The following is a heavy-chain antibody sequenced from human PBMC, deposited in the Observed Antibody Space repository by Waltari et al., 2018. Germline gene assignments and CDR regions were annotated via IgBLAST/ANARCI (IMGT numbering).Heavy chain of an antibody. CDR1: GGSISSSY. V-gene: IGHV4-59*01. CDR3: ARGRGGG. D-gene: IGHD3-16*01. CDR2: IYYSGST. Sequence: QVQLQESGPGLVTPSETLSLTCTVSGGSISSSYWSWIRQPPGKGLEWIGYIYYSGSTNYNPSLKSRVTISVDTSKNQFSLKLSSVTAADTAVYYCARGRGGGWGQGTLVTVSS. J-gene: IGHJ4*02.